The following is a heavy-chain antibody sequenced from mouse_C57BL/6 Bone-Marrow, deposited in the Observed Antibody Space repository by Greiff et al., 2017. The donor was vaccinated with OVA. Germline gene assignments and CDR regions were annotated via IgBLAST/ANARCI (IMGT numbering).Heavy chain of an antibody. CDR1: GFNIKDDY. J-gene: IGHJ2*01. D-gene: IGHD2-1*01. CDR3: TTLGQVYYGYFDY. Sequence: VQLQQSGAELVRPGASVKLSCTASGFNIKDDYMHWVKQRPEQGLEWIGWIDPENGDTEYASKFQGKATITADTSSNTAYLQLSSLTSEDTAVYYGTTLGQVYYGYFDYWGQGTTLTVSS. V-gene: IGHV14-4*01. CDR2: IDPENGDT.